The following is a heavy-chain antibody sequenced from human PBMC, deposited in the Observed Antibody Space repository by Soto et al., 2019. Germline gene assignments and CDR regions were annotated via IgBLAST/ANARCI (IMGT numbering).Heavy chain of an antibody. CDR3: ARRSFPYSGSPLEPWSDALDI. Sequence: QVQLVESGGGVVQPGRSLRLSCAASGFSISTYALHLVRQAPGKGPEWVAIISYNGNNKHYADSVKGRFTISRDNSKNTVDLQMNSLRVEDTAMYYCARRSFPYSGSPLEPWSDALDIWGQGTMVTVSS. V-gene: IGHV3-30*04. CDR2: ISYNGNNK. J-gene: IGHJ3*02. CDR1: GFSISTYA. D-gene: IGHD1-26*01.